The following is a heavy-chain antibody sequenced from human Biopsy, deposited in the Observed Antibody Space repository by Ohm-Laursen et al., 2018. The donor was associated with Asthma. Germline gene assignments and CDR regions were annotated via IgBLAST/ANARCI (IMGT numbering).Heavy chain of an antibody. Sequence: SSLRLSCAASGFSFSNFAIHWVRQAPGKGLEWVGVISKDASTQDYADSVKGRFTTARDNSKNTLDLQMNSLREEDTAVYYCARDGTDDAFDIWGQGTVVSVSS. CDR2: ISKDASTQ. J-gene: IGHJ3*02. CDR1: GFSFSNFA. V-gene: IGHV3-30*01. D-gene: IGHD1-1*01. CDR3: ARDGTDDAFDI.